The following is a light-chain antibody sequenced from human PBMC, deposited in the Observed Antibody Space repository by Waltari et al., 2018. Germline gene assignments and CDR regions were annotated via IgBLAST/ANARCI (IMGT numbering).Light chain of an antibody. CDR1: STDVDSYNY. CDR2: DVT. V-gene: IGLV2-14*03. Sequence: QSALTQPASGAGSPGQSITISCTGTSTDVDSYNYVSWYQQHQGKAPKRIIYDVTDRPPGVCTRFSGSKSGHTASLTISGLQAEEQAYYYCSSYTLRSNLEVFGVGTKLTVL. J-gene: IGLJ2*01. CDR3: SSYTLRSNLEV.